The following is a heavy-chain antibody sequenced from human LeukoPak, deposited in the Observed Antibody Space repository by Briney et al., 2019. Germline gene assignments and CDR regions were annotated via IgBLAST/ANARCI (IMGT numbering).Heavy chain of an antibody. D-gene: IGHD6-25*01. CDR3: AREAAERYFDL. CDR2: IYYSGST. CDR1: GGSISSSSYY. Sequence: PSETLSLTCTVSGGSISSSSYYWGWIRQPPGKGLEWIGSIYYSGSTYYNPSLKSRVTISVDTSKNQFSLKLSSVTAADTAVYYCAREAAERYFDLWGRGTLVTVSS. V-gene: IGHV4-39*07. J-gene: IGHJ2*01.